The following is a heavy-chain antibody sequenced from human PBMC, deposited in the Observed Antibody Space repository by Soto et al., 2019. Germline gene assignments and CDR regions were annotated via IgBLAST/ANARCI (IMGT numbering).Heavy chain of an antibody. CDR2: ISGSGGST. J-gene: IGHJ4*02. V-gene: IGHV3-23*01. Sequence: GGSLRLSWAASGFTFSSYAMSWVRQAPGKGLEWVSAISGSGGSTYYADSVKGRFTISRDKSKNTLYLQMNSLRAEDTAVYYCAKGRERVTYYNGYWGQGTLFPFSS. CDR1: GFTFSSYA. D-gene: IGHD1-26*01. CDR3: AKGRERVTYYNGY.